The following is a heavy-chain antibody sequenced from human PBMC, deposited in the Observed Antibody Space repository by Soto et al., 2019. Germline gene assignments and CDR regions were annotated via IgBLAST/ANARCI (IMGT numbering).Heavy chain of an antibody. CDR2: ISYDGSNK. J-gene: IGHJ5*02. CDR3: AREFSGSSFWFDP. Sequence: GGSLRLSCAASGFTFSSYAMHWVRQAPGKGLEWVAVISYDGSNKYYADSVKGRFTISRDNSKNTLYLQMNSLRAEDTAVYYCAREFSGSSFWFDPWGQGTLVAVSS. V-gene: IGHV3-30-3*01. D-gene: IGHD6-6*01. CDR1: GFTFSSYA.